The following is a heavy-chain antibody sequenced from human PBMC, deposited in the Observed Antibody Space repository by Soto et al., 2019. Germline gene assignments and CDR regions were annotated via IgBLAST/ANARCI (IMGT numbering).Heavy chain of an antibody. CDR3: ARDNGDWASDY. V-gene: IGHV1-46*01. J-gene: IGHJ4*02. CDR2: INPSGGST. CDR1: GYTFTSYY. D-gene: IGHD2-21*01. Sequence: ASVKVSCKASGYTFTSYYMHWVRQAPGQGHEWMGIINPSGGSTSYAQKFQGRVTMTRDTSTSTVYMELSSPRSEDTAVYYCARDNGDWASDYWGQGTLVTVSS.